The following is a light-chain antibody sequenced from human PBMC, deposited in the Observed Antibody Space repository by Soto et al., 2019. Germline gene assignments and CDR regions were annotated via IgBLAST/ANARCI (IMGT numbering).Light chain of an antibody. CDR1: QSISNY. CDR3: QQSYTTLFT. Sequence: DIQMTPSPSSLSASVGDRVTITCRASQSISNYLNWYQQKPGKAPKLLIYAASSLQSGVPSRFSDSGSGTDFTLTISSLKPEDFATYYCQQSYTTLFTFGPGTNVDIK. V-gene: IGKV1-39*01. CDR2: AAS. J-gene: IGKJ3*01.